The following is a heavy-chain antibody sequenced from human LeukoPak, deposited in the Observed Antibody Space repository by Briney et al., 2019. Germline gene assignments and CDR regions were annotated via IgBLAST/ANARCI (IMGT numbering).Heavy chain of an antibody. V-gene: IGHV4-59*01. J-gene: IGHJ5*02. CDR3: ARVVGKNGDYDRFDP. CDR2: IHNSGST. D-gene: IGHD4-17*01. Sequence: SETLSLTCTVSGGSISSYYWSWIRQPPGKGLEWIGHIHNSGSTNYNPSLKSRVTISVDTSKNQFSLKLSSVTAADTAVYYCARVVGKNGDYDRFDPWGQGTLVTVSS. CDR1: GGSISSYY.